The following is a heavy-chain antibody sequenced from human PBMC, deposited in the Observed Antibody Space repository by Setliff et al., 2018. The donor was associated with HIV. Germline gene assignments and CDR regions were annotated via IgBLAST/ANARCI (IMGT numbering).Heavy chain of an antibody. CDR2: INPNSGGT. J-gene: IGHJ6*03. V-gene: IGHV1-2*02. CDR1: GYTFTGYY. D-gene: IGHD5-12*01. Sequence: AASVKVSFKASGYTFTGYYMHWVRQAPGQGLEWMGWINPNSGGTNYAQKFQGRVTMTRDTSISTAYMELSRLRSDDTAVYYCARVGRNFVATMSADYYYYMDVWGKGTTVTVSS. CDR3: ARVGRNFVATMSADYYYYMDV.